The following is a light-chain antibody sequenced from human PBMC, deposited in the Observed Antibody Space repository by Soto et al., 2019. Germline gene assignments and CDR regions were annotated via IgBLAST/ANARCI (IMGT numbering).Light chain of an antibody. CDR3: QQYYSYPLT. V-gene: IGKV1-6*01. CDR1: QAIRTA. CDR2: AAS. Sequence: AIQLTQSPSSLSASVGDRVTITCRASQAIRTALGWYQQRPGKVPKLLIYAASTLQSGVPSRFSGSGSGTEFTLTISSLQPDDFATYYCQQYYSYPLTFGGGTKVDIK. J-gene: IGKJ4*01.